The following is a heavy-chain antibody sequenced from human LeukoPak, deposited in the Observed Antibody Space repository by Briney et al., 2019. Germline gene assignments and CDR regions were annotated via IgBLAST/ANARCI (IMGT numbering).Heavy chain of an antibody. CDR1: GGTFSSYA. V-gene: IGHV1-8*03. CDR3: ARGGVWERGGTDY. Sequence: GSSVKVSCKASGGTFSSYAISWVRQAPGQGLEWMGWMNPNSGNTGYAQKFQGRVTITRNTSISTAYMELSSLRSEDTAVYYCARGGVWERGGTDYWGQGTLVTVSS. J-gene: IGHJ4*02. CDR2: MNPNSGNT. D-gene: IGHD1-26*01.